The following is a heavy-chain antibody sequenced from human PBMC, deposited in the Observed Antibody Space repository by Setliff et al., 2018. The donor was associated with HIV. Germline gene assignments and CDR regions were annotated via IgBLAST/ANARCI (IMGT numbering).Heavy chain of an antibody. J-gene: IGHJ4*02. D-gene: IGHD6-19*01. Sequence: PGGSLRLSCAASGFTFSNSGMHWVRQAPGKGLEWVTFIRYDESDKDYADSVKGRFTISRDNSKNTLYLQMNSLRAEDTAVYYCTKNLYRSPWSPLHYWGQGTLVTVSS. CDR2: IRYDESDK. V-gene: IGHV3-30*02. CDR1: GFTFSNSG. CDR3: TKNLYRSPWSPLHY.